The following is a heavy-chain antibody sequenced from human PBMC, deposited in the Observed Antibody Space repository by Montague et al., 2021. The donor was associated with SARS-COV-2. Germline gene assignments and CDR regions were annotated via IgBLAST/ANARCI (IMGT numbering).Heavy chain of an antibody. J-gene: IGHJ6*02. V-gene: IGHV4-59*01. Sequence: SETLSLTCTVSGGSIGTYYWNWIRQSPGKGLEWLGYIYYTGSTEYSPSLKSRVTISTDTSRDQLSLRLKSVTAADTAVYYCARDNYGDWGYYGLDVWGQGTTVIASS. CDR3: ARDNYGDWGYYGLDV. CDR1: GGSIGTYY. CDR2: IYYTGST. D-gene: IGHD4-17*01.